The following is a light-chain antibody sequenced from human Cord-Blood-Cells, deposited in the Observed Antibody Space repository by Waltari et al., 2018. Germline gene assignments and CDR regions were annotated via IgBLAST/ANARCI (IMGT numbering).Light chain of an antibody. CDR3: CSYAGSYTVV. CDR2: DVS. CDR1: SSDVGGYNF. J-gene: IGLJ2*01. Sequence: SALTQPRPVSGSPGQSVTIPCTGTSSDVGGYNFVSWYQQHPGKAPKLMIYDVSKRPSGVPDRFSGSKSGNTASLTISGLQAEDEADYYCCSYAGSYTVVFGGGTKLTVL. V-gene: IGLV2-11*01.